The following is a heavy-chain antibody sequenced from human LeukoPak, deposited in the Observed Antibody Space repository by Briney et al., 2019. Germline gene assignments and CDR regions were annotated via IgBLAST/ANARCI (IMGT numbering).Heavy chain of an antibody. Sequence: PSETLSLTCTVSGGSISSSSYYWSWIRQPPGKGLEWIGEINHSGSTNYNPSLKSRVTISVDTSKNQFSLKLSSVTAADTAVYYCARAEGYGSGSHPRYFDYWGQGTLVTVSS. D-gene: IGHD3-10*01. CDR3: ARAEGYGSGSHPRYFDY. V-gene: IGHV4-39*07. CDR1: GGSISSSSYY. J-gene: IGHJ4*02. CDR2: INHSGST.